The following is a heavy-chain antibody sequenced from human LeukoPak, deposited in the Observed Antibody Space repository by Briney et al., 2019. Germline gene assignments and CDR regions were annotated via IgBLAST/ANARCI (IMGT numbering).Heavy chain of an antibody. Sequence: ASVKVSCKVSGYTLTELSMHWVRQAPGKGLEWMGGFDPEDGETVYAQKFQGRVTMTEDTSTDTAYMELSSLRSEDTAVYYCATNAGGCYHPYLQPRGQGTLVTVSS. D-gene: IGHD1-14*01. CDR3: ATNAGGCYHPYLQP. CDR2: FDPEDGET. CDR1: GYTLTELS. J-gene: IGHJ1*01. V-gene: IGHV1-24*01.